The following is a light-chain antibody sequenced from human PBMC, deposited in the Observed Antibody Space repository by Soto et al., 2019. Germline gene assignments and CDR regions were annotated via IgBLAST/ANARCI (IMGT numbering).Light chain of an antibody. V-gene: IGLV1-51*01. J-gene: IGLJ1*01. Sequence: QSVLTQPPSVSAASGPNVSISCSGSRSNIGDNYVSLYQQLPGTAPKLLISDNERRPSGIPDRFSGSKSGTTATLAITGLQAGDEAEYYCGTWDTSLSAYVFAAGTKVTVL. CDR1: RSNIGDNY. CDR3: GTWDTSLSAYV. CDR2: DNE.